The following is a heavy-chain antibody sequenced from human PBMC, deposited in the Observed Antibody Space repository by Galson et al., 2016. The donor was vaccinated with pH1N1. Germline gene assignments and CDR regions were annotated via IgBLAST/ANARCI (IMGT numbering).Heavy chain of an antibody. J-gene: IGHJ4*02. CDR1: GYTFTTFG. V-gene: IGHV1-18*01. CDR3: ARDQNWNLDY. D-gene: IGHD1-1*01. CDR2: ISTSKSNT. Sequence: SCKASGYTFTTFGTSWVRQAPGKGLEWLGWISTSKSNTKNAQRLLDRVTMTRGTSTSTVFMELTSLRSDDTAIYYCARDQNWNLDYWGQGTLVTVSS.